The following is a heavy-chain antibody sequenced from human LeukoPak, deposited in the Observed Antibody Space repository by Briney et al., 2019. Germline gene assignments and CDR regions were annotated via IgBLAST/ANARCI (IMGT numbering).Heavy chain of an antibody. J-gene: IGHJ5*02. CDR1: GYTFTDYY. V-gene: IGHV7-4-1*02. CDR2: INTNTGNP. CDR3: ARDPPYNDFWSDYTIFDP. Sequence: ASVKVSCKASGYTFTDYYIHWVRQAPGQGLEWMGWINTNTGNPTYAQGFTGRFVFSLDTSVSTAYLQITSLKAEDTAVYYCARDPPYNDFWSDYTIFDPWGQGTLVTVSS. D-gene: IGHD3-3*01.